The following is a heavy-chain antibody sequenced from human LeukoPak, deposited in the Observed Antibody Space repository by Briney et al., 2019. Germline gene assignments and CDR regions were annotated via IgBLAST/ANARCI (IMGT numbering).Heavy chain of an antibody. J-gene: IGHJ4*02. CDR2: IYYSGST. D-gene: IGHD3-16*01. CDR1: GGSISSYY. V-gene: IGHV4-59*01. CDR3: ARDLGGVADY. Sequence: SETLSLTCTVSGGSISSYYWSWIRQPPGMGLEWIGYIYYSGSTNYNPSLKSRVTISVDTSKNQFSLKLSSVTAADTAVYYCARDLGGVADYWGQGTLVTVSS.